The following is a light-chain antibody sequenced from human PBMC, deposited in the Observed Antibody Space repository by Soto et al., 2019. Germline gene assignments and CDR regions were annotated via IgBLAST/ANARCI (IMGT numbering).Light chain of an antibody. V-gene: IGKV1-8*01. CDR3: QQYYSYPRT. Sequence: AFRMTQSSSSLSGSTANRITITCLASQCISSYLAWYQQKPGKAPKLLIYAASTLQSGVPSRFSGSGSGTDFTLTISCLQSEDVATYYCQQYYSYPRTFGQGTKVEI. CDR2: AAS. J-gene: IGKJ1*01. CDR1: QCISSY.